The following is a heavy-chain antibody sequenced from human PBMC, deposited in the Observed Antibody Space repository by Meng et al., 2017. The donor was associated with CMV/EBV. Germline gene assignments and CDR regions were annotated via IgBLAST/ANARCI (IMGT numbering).Heavy chain of an antibody. CDR3: AKDIGYCSSTSCYILGDDAFDI. V-gene: IGHV3-21*04. D-gene: IGHD2-2*02. J-gene: IGHJ3*02. CDR1: GFTFSSYS. Sequence: GESLKISCAASGFTFSSYSMNWVRQAPGKGLEWVSSISSSSSYIYYADSVKGRFTISRDNAKNSLYLQMNSLRAEDTALYYCAKDIGYCSSTSCYILGDDAFDIWGQGTMVTVSS. CDR2: ISSSSSYI.